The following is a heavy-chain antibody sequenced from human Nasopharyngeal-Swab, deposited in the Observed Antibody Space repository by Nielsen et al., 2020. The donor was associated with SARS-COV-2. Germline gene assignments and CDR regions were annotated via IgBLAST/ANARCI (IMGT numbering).Heavy chain of an antibody. J-gene: IGHJ3*02. CDR3: ARDVVVTAMGAFGI. V-gene: IGHV3-53*01. D-gene: IGHD2-21*02. CDR1: GFTVSSNY. CDR2: IYSGGST. Sequence: GESLKISCAASGFTVSSNYMSWVRQAPGKGLEWVSVIYSGGSTYYADSVKGRFTISRDNSKNTLYLQMNSLRAEDTAVYYCARDVVVTAMGAFGIWGQGTMVTVSS.